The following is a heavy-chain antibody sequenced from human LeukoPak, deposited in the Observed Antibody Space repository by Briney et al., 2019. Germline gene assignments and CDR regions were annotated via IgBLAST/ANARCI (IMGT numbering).Heavy chain of an antibody. J-gene: IGHJ4*02. Sequence: ASVKVSCKASGYTFTSYGISWVRQAPGQGLEWMGWINPNSGDTKYAQKFQGRVTMTRDTSISTAYMELSRLTSDDTAVYYCARGPDYGGTIDYWGQGTLVTVSS. CDR1: GYTFTSYG. CDR3: ARGPDYGGTIDY. CDR2: INPNSGDT. D-gene: IGHD4-23*01. V-gene: IGHV1-2*02.